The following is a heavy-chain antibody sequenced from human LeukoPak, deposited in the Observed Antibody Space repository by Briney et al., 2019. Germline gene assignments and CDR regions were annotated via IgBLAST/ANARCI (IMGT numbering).Heavy chain of an antibody. D-gene: IGHD6-19*01. J-gene: IGHJ4*02. CDR3: ARVIAVAGTDY. V-gene: IGHV3-48*03. CDR1: GFTFSSYE. CDR2: ISSSGSTI. Sequence: QTGGSLRLSCAASGFTFSSYEMNWVRQAPGKGLEWVSYISSSGSTIYYADSVKGRFTISRDNAKNSLYLQMNSLRAEDTAVYYCARVIAVAGTDYWGQGTLVTVSS.